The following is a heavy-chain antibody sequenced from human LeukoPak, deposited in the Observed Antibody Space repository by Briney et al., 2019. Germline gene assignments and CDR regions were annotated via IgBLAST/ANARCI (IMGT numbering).Heavy chain of an antibody. Sequence: AETLSLTCAVYGGSFSGYYWSWIRQPPGKGPEWMGEIKQRGSTNYNPSLKSRVTISVGTSRNQFSLKLSSVTAADAAVYYCALLLRWVDYWGQGTLVTVP. V-gene: IGHV4-34*01. D-gene: IGHD4-23*01. CDR2: IKQRGST. J-gene: IGHJ4*02. CDR3: ALLLRWVDY. CDR1: GGSFSGYY.